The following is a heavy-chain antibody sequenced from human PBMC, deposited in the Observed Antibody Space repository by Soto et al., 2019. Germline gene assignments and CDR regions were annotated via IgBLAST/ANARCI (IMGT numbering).Heavy chain of an antibody. V-gene: IGHV3-23*01. CDR1: GFTFSSYA. CDR2: ISGSGGST. D-gene: IGHD6-13*01. Sequence: EVQLLESGGGLVQPGGSLRLSCAASGFTFSSYAMSWVRQAPGKGLEWVSAISGSGGSTYYADSVKGRFTISRDNATNTLYLQMNSLRAEDTAVYYCAKVSAGNYYDGMDVWGQGTRVTVSS. J-gene: IGHJ6*02. CDR3: AKVSAGNYYDGMDV.